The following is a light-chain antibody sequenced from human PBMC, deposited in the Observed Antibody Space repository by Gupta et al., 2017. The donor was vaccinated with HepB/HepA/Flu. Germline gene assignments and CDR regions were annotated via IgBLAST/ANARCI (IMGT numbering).Light chain of an antibody. V-gene: IGKV1-39*01. J-gene: IGKJ4*01. CDR2: AAS. Sequence: DIQLNQSPSSLPASVGDRVTITCRASQSISSYLNWYQQKPGKAPKLLIYAASSLHSGVPARFSGSGSGTDFTLTISSLEPEDFATYYCQQRSSSPFTFGRGTKVEIK. CDR3: QQRSSSPFT. CDR1: QSISSY.